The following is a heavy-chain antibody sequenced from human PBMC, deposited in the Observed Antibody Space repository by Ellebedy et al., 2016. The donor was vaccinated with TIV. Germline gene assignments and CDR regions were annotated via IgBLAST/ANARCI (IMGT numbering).Heavy chain of an antibody. J-gene: IGHJ4*02. CDR2: IYHSGST. V-gene: IGHV4-38-2*02. CDR3: AREGTMVRGVIMTFDY. Sequence: SETLSLTXTVSGGSISSYYWSWIRQPPGKGLEWIGSIYHSGSTYYNPSLKSRVTISVDTSKNQFSLKLSSVTAADTAVYYCAREGTMVRGVIMTFDYWGQGTLVTVSS. D-gene: IGHD3-10*01. CDR1: GGSISSYY.